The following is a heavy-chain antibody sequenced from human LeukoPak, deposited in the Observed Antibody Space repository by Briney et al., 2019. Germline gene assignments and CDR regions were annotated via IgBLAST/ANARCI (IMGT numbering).Heavy chain of an antibody. CDR2: IDYSGNT. J-gene: IGHJ3*02. D-gene: IGHD3-10*01. CDR1: GDASSRSRYY. CDR3: EGSGNYNAAFDI. V-gene: IGHV4-39*07. Sequence: SETLSLTCTVSGDASSRSRYYWGWIRRSPGKGLEWIGSIDYSGNTDYNPSLKSRVSLSVDTSKKQFSLKLNSVTAADTAVYYCEGSGNYNAAFDIWGQGTMVTVSS.